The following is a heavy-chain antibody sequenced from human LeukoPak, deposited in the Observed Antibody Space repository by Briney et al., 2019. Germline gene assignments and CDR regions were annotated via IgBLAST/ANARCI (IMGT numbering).Heavy chain of an antibody. D-gene: IGHD6-13*01. CDR3: ARNYGIAAAGVDY. CDR1: GYSFTNYW. CDR2: IYPDDSDT. Sequence: GESLKISCKGSGYSFTNYWIGCVRQMPGKGLEWMGIIYPDDSDTRYSLSFQGQVTISADKSISTAYLQWSSLKASDTAMYYCARNYGIAAAGVDYWGQGTLVTVSS. V-gene: IGHV5-51*01. J-gene: IGHJ4*02.